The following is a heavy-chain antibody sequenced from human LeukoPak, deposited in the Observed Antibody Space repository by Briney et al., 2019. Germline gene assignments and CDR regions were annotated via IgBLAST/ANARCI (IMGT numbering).Heavy chain of an antibody. CDR3: ARAYYDFWSGEVPGWFDP. V-gene: IGHV4-61*02. CDR1: GGSISSGSYY. CDR2: IYTSGST. J-gene: IGHJ5*02. D-gene: IGHD3-3*01. Sequence: SETLSPTCTVSGGSISSGSYYWSWIRQPAGKGLEWIGRIYTSGSTNYNPSLKSRVTISVDTSKNQFSLKLSSVTAADTAVYYCARAYYDFWSGEVPGWFDPWGQGTLVTVSS.